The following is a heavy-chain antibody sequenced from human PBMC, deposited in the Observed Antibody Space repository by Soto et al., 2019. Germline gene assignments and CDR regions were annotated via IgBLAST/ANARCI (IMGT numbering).Heavy chain of an antibody. CDR1: GYTFTSYD. V-gene: IGHV1-8*01. CDR3: AKVKKTTTVNNWFDP. Sequence: GASVKLSCEASGYTFTSYDINWVRQATGQGLEWMGWMNPNSGNTGYAQKFQGRVTMTRNTSISTAYMELSSLRAEDTAVYYCAKVKKTTTVNNWFDPWGQGTLVTVSS. CDR2: MNPNSGNT. D-gene: IGHD4-4*01. J-gene: IGHJ5*02.